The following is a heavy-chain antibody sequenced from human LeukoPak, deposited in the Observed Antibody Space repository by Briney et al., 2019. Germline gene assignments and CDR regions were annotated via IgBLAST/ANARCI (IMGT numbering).Heavy chain of an antibody. CDR2: INPNSGGA. CDR3: ARVPIRRHYESTGYYYEDP. Sequence: GASVKVSCKASGYAFTSYDINWVRQATGQGLEWMGWINPNSGGANYAQKFQGRVTMTRDTSISTAYMELSRLRSDDTAVYYCARVPIRRHYESTGYYYEDPWGQGTLVTVSS. J-gene: IGHJ5*02. D-gene: IGHD3-22*01. CDR1: GYAFTSYD. V-gene: IGHV1-2*02.